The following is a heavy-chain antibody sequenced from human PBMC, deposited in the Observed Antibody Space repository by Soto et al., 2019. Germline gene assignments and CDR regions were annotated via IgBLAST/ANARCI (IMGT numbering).Heavy chain of an antibody. Sequence: EASVKVSCKASGYTFTGYYMHWVRQAPGQGLEWMGWINPNSGGTNYAQKFQGWVTMTRDTSISTAYMELSRLRSDDTAVYYCARARWNYGVAFDYWGQGTLVTVSS. J-gene: IGHJ4*02. CDR1: GYTFTGYY. D-gene: IGHD1-7*01. CDR3: ARARWNYGVAFDY. V-gene: IGHV1-2*04. CDR2: INPNSGGT.